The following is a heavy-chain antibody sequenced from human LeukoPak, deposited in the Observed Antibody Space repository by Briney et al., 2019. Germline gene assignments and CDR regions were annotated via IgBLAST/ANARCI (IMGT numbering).Heavy chain of an antibody. CDR3: AKLRNSGYDHDAFDI. CDR2: VSGSGGGT. J-gene: IGHJ3*02. V-gene: IGHV3-23*01. Sequence: GGSLRLSCAASGFTFRSYAMTWVRQAPGKGPEWVSTVSGSGGGTFYADSVKGRFTISRDNSKNTIYLQINSLRAEDTAVYYCAKLRNSGYDHDAFDIWGQGTMVTVSS. D-gene: IGHD5-12*01. CDR1: GFTFRSYA.